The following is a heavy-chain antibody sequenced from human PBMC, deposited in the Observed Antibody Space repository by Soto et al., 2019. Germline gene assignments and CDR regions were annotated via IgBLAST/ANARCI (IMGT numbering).Heavy chain of an antibody. CDR1: AGTFSSYA. J-gene: IGHJ6*02. V-gene: IGHV1-69*13. CDR3: AREARMVYANYYYRMDV. Sequence: ASVKVSCKASAGTFSSYAISWVRQAPGQGLEWMGGIIPIFGTANYAQKFQGRVTITADESTSTAYMELSSLRSEDTAVYYCAREARMVYANYYYRMDVWGQGTTVTVS. D-gene: IGHD2-8*01. CDR2: IIPIFGTA.